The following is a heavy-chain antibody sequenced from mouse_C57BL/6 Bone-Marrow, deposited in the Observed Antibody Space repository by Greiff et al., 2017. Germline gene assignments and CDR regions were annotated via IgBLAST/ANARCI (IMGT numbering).Heavy chain of an antibody. Sequence: EVKLEESGPGLVKPSQSLSLTCSVTGYSITSGYYWNWIRQFPGNKLEWMGYISYDGSNNYNPTLKNRISITRDTSKNQFVLKLNSVTTEDTATYYCARDYYGSPFDYWGQGTTLTVSS. CDR1: GYSITSGYY. D-gene: IGHD1-1*01. J-gene: IGHJ2*01. CDR3: ARDYYGSPFDY. CDR2: ISYDGSN. V-gene: IGHV3-6*01.